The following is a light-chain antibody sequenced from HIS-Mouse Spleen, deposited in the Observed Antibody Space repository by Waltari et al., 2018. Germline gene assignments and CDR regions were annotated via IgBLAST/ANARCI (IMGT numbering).Light chain of an antibody. V-gene: IGLV5-45*02. CDR1: SGINVGTYS. CDR2: YKSDSDK. Sequence: AVLTQPSSLSASPGPSARLTCTFPSGINVGTYSISLYQQHQGSPPQYPLRYKSDSDKQQGSGVPSRFSGSKDASANAGILLISGLQSEDEADYYCMIWHSSAWVFGGGTKLTVL. CDR3: MIWHSSAWV. J-gene: IGLJ3*02.